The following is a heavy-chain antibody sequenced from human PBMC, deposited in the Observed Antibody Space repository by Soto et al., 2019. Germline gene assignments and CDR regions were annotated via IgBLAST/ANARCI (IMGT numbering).Heavy chain of an antibody. Sequence: QIQLVXSGAXXKKPGXSVKXSCKASGYTFTSYGISXXRQXXXXXLEYMGWISPYNDNTHYAQNLQGRVTVTADTSTSTAYMELRSLRSDDTAVYYCXXYXXXXGYFDYWGQGTLVTVSS. CDR1: GYTFTSYG. D-gene: IGHD3-22*01. J-gene: IGHJ4*02. V-gene: IGHV1-18*01. CDR2: ISPYNDNT. CDR3: XXYXXXXGYFDY.